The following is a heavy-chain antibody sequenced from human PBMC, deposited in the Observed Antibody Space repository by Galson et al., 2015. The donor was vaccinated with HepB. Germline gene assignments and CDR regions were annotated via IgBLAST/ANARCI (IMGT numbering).Heavy chain of an antibody. CDR1: GFTFSSYA. CDR2: ISYDGSNR. J-gene: IGHJ6*02. CDR3: ARRPPEV. Sequence: SLRLSCAASGFTFSSYAMHWVRQAPGKGLEWVAVISYDGSNRYYADSVKGRFTISRDNSKNTLYLQMNSLRAEDTAVYYCARRPPEVWGQGTTVTVSS. V-gene: IGHV3-30-3*01.